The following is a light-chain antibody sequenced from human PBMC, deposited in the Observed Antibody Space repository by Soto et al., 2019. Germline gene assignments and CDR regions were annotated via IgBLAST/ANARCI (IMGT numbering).Light chain of an antibody. J-gene: IGKJ1*01. V-gene: IGKV3D-15*01. CDR3: QHYNNWPPWT. CDR1: QSVSTN. Sequence: EVVMTQTTATLSVSPGERATLSCRASQSVSTNLAWYQQKPGQAPRLLVYGASTRATAIPARFSGSGSGREFTLTIRSLQSEDFAVYYCQHYNNWPPWTFGQGTKVEVK. CDR2: GAS.